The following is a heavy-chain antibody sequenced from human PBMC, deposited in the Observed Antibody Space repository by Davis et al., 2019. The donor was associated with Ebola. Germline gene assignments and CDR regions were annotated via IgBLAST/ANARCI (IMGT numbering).Heavy chain of an antibody. V-gene: IGHV1-2*06. D-gene: IGHD3-10*01. CDR3: ARGITMVRARSWFDP. Sequence: ASVKVSCKASGYTFTNYGITWVRQAPGQGLEWMGRINPNSGGTNYAQKFQGRVTMTRDTSISTAYMELRSLRSDDTAVYYCARGITMVRARSWFDPWGQGTLVTVSS. CDR1: GYTFTNYG. CDR2: INPNSGGT. J-gene: IGHJ5*02.